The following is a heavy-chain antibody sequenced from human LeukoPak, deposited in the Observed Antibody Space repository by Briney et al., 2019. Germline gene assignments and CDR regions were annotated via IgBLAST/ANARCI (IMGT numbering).Heavy chain of an antibody. Sequence: PSETLSLTCTVSGGSISSYYWSWIRQPPGKGLEWIGYIYYSGGTNYNPSLKSRVTISVDTSKNQFSLKLSSVTAADTAVYYCASHDRYSYVYFDYWGQGTLVTVSS. CDR3: ASHDRYSYVYFDY. J-gene: IGHJ4*02. D-gene: IGHD5-18*01. CDR1: GGSISSYY. V-gene: IGHV4-59*01. CDR2: IYYSGGT.